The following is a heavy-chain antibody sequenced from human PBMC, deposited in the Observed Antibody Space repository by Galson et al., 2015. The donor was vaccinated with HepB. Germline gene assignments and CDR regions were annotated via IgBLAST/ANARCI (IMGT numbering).Heavy chain of an antibody. CDR2: IWYDGSNK. CDR3: AKTSGMAVAGNDAFDI. Sequence: SLRLSCAASGFTFNNYAMHWVRQAPGKGLEWVALIWYDGSNKYYADSVKGRFTISRDNSKNTLYLQVDSLRADDTAVYFCAKTSGMAVAGNDAFDIPGQGTMVTVSS. D-gene: IGHD6-19*01. J-gene: IGHJ3*02. V-gene: IGHV3-33*06. CDR1: GFTFNNYA.